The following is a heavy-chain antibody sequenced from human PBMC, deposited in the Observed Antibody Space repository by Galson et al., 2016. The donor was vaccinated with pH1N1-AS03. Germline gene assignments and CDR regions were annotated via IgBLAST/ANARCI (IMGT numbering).Heavy chain of an antibody. Sequence: QSGAEVKKPGESLKISCKGSGHSFSSYWIGWVRQMPGKGLEWMGIIDPDGSDTTYSPSFQGQVTISADKSISTASSTAYLEWRSLRASDTAMYYCATSVNVVRGGYDAFDIWGEGARGPVSS. CDR3: ATSVNVVRGGYDAFDI. D-gene: IGHD3-10*01. CDR1: GHSFSSYW. J-gene: IGHJ3*02. V-gene: IGHV5-51*03. CDR2: IDPDGSDT.